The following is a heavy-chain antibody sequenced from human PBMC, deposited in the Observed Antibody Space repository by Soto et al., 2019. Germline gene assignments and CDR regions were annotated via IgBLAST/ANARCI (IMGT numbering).Heavy chain of an antibody. CDR1: GFTFSSYG. Sequence: GGSLRLSCAASGFTFSSYGMHWVRQAPGKGLEWVAGISYDGSNKYYADSVKGRFTISRDNSKNTLYLQMNSLRAEDTAVYYCAKEPSMGGTGLDYWGQGTLVTVSS. V-gene: IGHV3-30*18. CDR3: AKEPSMGGTGLDY. D-gene: IGHD3-16*01. CDR2: ISYDGSNK. J-gene: IGHJ4*02.